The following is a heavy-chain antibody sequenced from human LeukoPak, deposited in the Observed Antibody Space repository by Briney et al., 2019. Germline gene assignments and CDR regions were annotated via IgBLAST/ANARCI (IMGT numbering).Heavy chain of an antibody. CDR1: GGSISSYY. V-gene: IGHV4-59*01. Sequence: SETLSLTCTGTGGSISSYYWSWIRQPPGKGLEWIGYIYYSGSTNYNPSLKSRLTISADTSKNQFSLKLSSVTAADTAVYYCARVSGGYSYGPLDYWGQGTLVTVSS. CDR3: ARVSGGYSYGPLDY. J-gene: IGHJ4*02. D-gene: IGHD5-18*01. CDR2: IYYSGST.